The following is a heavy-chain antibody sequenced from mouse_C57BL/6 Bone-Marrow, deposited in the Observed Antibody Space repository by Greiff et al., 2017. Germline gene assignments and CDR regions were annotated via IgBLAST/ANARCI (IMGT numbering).Heavy chain of an antibody. D-gene: IGHD2-3*01. V-gene: IGHV1-54*01. Sequence: QVQLQQSGAELVRPGTSVKVSCKASGYAFTNYLIEWVKQRPGQGLEWIGVINPGSGATNYNEKFTGKVTLTADKSSSTAYMQLSRLTSEDSAVYFGARCSPFYDGSRYWGQGTTLTVSS. CDR1: GYAFTNYL. J-gene: IGHJ2*01. CDR2: INPGSGAT. CDR3: ARCSPFYDGSRY.